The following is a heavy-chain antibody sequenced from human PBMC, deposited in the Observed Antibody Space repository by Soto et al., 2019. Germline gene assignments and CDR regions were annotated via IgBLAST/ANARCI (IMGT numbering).Heavy chain of an antibody. CDR2: IYPGDSDT. CDR1: GYSFTSYW. Sequence: GESLKISCKGSGYSFTSYWIGWVRQMPGKGLEWMGIIYPGDSDTRYSPSFQGQVTISADKSISTAYLQWSSLKASDTAMYYCARPRMVRGVIGWFDPWGQGTLVTVSS. J-gene: IGHJ5*02. D-gene: IGHD3-10*01. CDR3: ARPRMVRGVIGWFDP. V-gene: IGHV5-51*01.